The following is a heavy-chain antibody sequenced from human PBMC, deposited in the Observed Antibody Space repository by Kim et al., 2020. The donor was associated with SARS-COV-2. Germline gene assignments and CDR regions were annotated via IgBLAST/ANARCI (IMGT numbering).Heavy chain of an antibody. CDR2: ISWDGGST. D-gene: IGHD1-26*01. J-gene: IGHJ6*02. Sequence: GGSLRLSCAASGFTFDDYTMHWVRQAPGKGLEWVSLISWDGGSTYYADSVKGRFTISRDNSKNSLYLQMNSLRTEDTALYYCAKDIVAGELTTYYYYYGMDVWGQGTTVTVSS. CDR3: AKDIVAGELTTYYYYYGMDV. V-gene: IGHV3-43*01. CDR1: GFTFDDYT.